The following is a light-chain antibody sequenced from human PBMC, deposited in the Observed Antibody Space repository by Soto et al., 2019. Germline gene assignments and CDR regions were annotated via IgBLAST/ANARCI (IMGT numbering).Light chain of an antibody. CDR2: DVS. J-gene: IGLJ2*01. V-gene: IGLV2-11*01. CDR1: SSDVGGYDF. CDR3: CSYAGDLAL. Sequence: QSALTQPRSVSGSPGQSVTISCTGTSSDVGGYDFVSWYRQHPGKAPKLMISDVSKRPSGVPDRFSGSKSGNPASLTISGLQAEDEADYYCCSYAGDLALFGGGTKVTVL.